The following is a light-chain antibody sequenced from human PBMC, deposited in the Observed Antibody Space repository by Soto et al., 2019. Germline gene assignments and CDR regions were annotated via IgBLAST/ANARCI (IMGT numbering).Light chain of an antibody. J-gene: IGKJ1*01. CDR2: RIF. Sequence: EIVMTQSPGTVSVFPGETVTLSCMASQRVSVYLDWFHQKPGQAPRLVLLRIFTRAIGVPARFSGSGSETEFTLSSRCLQSEEYGVYYCLQNYSWAFTFGQGTKVEIK. CDR1: QRVSVY. CDR3: LQNYSWAFT. V-gene: IGKV3-15*01.